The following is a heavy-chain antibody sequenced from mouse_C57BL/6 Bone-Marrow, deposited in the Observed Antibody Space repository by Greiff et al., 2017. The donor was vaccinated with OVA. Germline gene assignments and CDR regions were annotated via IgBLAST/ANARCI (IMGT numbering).Heavy chain of an antibody. CDR3: VRDRDGYFSYWYFDV. CDR1: GFTFNTYA. J-gene: IGHJ1*03. Sequence: EVQLVESGGGLVQPKGSLKLSCAASGFTFNTYAMHWVRQAPGKGLEWVARIRSKSSNYATYYADSVKDRLTISTAASQSILHLQMNNLKTEVTAMYYGVRDRDGYFSYWYFDVWGTGTTVTVSS. CDR2: IRSKSSNYAT. V-gene: IGHV10-3*01. D-gene: IGHD2-3*01.